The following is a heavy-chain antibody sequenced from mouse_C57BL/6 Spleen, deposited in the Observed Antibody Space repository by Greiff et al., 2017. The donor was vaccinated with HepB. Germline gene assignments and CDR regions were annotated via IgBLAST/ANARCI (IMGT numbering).Heavy chain of an antibody. V-gene: IGHV1-52*01. CDR2: IDPSDSET. CDR3: ARKDGTGDYFDY. Sequence: VQLQQPGAELVRPGSSVKLSCKASGYTFTSYWMHWVKQRPIQGLEWIGNIDPSDSETHYNQKFKDKATLTVDKSSSTAYMQLSSLTSEDSAVYYCARKDGTGDYFDYWGQGTTLTVSS. J-gene: IGHJ2*01. CDR1: GYTFTSYW. D-gene: IGHD3-3*01.